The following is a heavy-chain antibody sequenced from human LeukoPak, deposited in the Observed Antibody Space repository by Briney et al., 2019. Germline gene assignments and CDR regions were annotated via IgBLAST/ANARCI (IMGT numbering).Heavy chain of an antibody. V-gene: IGHV5-51*01. CDR2: IYPGDSDT. J-gene: IGHJ6*03. D-gene: IGHD6-13*01. CDR3: ARQAAAPTNHYYYYYYMGV. Sequence: GESLKISCKGSGYIFTSYWIGWVRQMPGKGLEWMGIIYPGDSDTRYSPSFQGQVTISADKSISTAYLQWSSLKASDTAMYYCARQAAAPTNHYYYYYYMGVWGKGTTVTVSS. CDR1: GYIFTSYW.